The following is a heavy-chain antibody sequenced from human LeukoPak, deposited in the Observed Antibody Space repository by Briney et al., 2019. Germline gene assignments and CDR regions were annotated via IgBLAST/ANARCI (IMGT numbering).Heavy chain of an antibody. V-gene: IGHV4-34*01. CDR2: INHAGST. Sequence: SETLSLTCAVYGGSFNNNYWSWIRQPPGKGLEWIAEINHAGSTNYNPSLKSRVTISVDKSKSQFSLELFSVTAADTAVYYCASVPGSYDFWSGYYRSGRYLDYWGRGTPVTVSS. CDR1: GGSFNNNY. CDR3: ASVPGSYDFWSGYYRSGRYLDY. D-gene: IGHD3-3*01. J-gene: IGHJ4*02.